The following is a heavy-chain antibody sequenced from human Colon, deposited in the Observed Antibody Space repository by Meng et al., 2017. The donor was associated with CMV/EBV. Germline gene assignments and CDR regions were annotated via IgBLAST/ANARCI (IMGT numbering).Heavy chain of an antibody. CDR1: GFTFSSYG. J-gene: IGHJ4*02. D-gene: IGHD1-26*01. CDR2: IRYDGSNK. CDR3: AKEAVGATFVFDY. Sequence: GALRLSCAASGFTFSSYGMHWVRQAPGKGLEWVAFIRYDGSNKYYADSVKGRFTISRDNSKNTLYLQMNSLRAEDTAVYYCAKEAVGATFVFDYWGQGTLVTVSS. V-gene: IGHV3-30*02.